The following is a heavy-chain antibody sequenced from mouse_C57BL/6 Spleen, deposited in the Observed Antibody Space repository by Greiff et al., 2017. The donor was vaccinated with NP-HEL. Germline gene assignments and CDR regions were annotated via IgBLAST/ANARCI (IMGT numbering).Heavy chain of an antibody. CDR2: IDPSDSYT. V-gene: IGHV1-69*01. CDR3: ARGGTTVVPAL. D-gene: IGHD1-1*01. CDR1: GYTFTSYW. J-gene: IGHJ2*01. Sequence: QVQLKQPGAELVMPGASVKLSCKASGYTFTSYWMHWVKQRPGQGLEWIGEIDPSDSYTNYNQKFKGKSTLTVDKSSSTAYMQLSSLTSEDSAVYYCARGGTTVVPALWGQGTTLTVSS.